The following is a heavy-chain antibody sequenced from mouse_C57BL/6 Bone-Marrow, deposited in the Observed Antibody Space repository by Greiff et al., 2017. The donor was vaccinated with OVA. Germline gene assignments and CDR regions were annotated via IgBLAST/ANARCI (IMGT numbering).Heavy chain of an antibody. CDR3: ARLLRWYFDV. D-gene: IGHD2-12*01. CDR2: ISNGGGST. Sequence: EVHLVESGGGLVQPGGSLKLSCAASGFTFSDYYMYWVRQTPEKRLAWVAYISNGGGSTYYPDTVKGRFTISRDQAKKTLYLQMSRVKAEDTAMYYCARLLRWYFDVWGTGTTVTVSS. J-gene: IGHJ1*03. V-gene: IGHV5-12*01. CDR1: GFTFSDYY.